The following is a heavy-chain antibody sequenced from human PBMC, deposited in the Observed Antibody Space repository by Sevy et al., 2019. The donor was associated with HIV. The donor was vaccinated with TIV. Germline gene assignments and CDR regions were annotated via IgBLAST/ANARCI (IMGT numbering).Heavy chain of an antibody. CDR1: GFTLSSYE. V-gene: IGHV3-48*03. CDR2: ISNSGTAI. CDR3: ARDLPSSATTVAHFDY. Sequence: GGSLRLSCTASGFTLSSYEMNWVRQAPGKGLEWVSYISNSGTAISYSDSVRGRFSISRDNARNSLYLQMNSLRAEDTAVYYCARDLPSSATTVAHFDYWGQGTLVTVSS. J-gene: IGHJ4*02. D-gene: IGHD4-17*01.